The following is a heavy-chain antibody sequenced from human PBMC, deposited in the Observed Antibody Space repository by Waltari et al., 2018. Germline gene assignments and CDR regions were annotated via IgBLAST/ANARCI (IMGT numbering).Heavy chain of an antibody. Sequence: QLQLQESGPGLVKPSETLSLTCTVSGASIRSSSYHWGWIRQPPGEGLEWVGSIYYSGSTYYNPSLNSRVTISVDTSKNQFSLKLSSLTAADTAVYFCARHVLEPYYNTILPPNYWGQGTLVTVSS. CDR3: ARHVLEPYYNTILPPNY. V-gene: IGHV4-39*01. D-gene: IGHD3-22*01. J-gene: IGHJ4*03. CDR2: IYYSGST. CDR1: GASIRSSSYH.